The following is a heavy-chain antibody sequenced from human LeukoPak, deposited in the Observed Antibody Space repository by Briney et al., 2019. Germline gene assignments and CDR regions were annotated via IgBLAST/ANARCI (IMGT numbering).Heavy chain of an antibody. J-gene: IGHJ6*03. CDR2: IYPSDSDT. CDR3: ARSSYSGYDPYYYYMDV. V-gene: IGHV5-51*01. CDR1: GYSFTSYW. D-gene: IGHD5-12*01. Sequence: GESLKISCKGSGYSFTSYWIGWVRQMPGKGLEWMGIIYPSDSDTRYSPSFQGQVTISADKSISTAYLQWSSLKASDTAMYYCARSSYSGYDPYYYYMDVWGKGTTVTISS.